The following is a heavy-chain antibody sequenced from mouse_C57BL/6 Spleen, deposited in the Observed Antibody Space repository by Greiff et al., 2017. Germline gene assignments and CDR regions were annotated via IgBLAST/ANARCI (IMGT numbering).Heavy chain of an antibody. J-gene: IGHJ4*01. CDR3: ARITTVVDAMDY. Sequence: SGGGLVKPGGSLKLSCAASGFTFSSYTMSWVRQTPEKRLEWVATISGGGGNTYYPDSVKGRFTISRDNAKNTLYLQMSSLRSEDTALYYCARITTVVDAMDYWGQGTSVTVSS. D-gene: IGHD1-1*01. CDR2: ISGGGGNT. CDR1: GFTFSSYT. V-gene: IGHV5-9*01.